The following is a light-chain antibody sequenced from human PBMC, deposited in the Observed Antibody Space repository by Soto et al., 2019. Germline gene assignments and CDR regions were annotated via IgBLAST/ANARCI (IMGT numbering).Light chain of an antibody. CDR1: QSISSY. CDR3: QQIYSAPLT. V-gene: IGKV1-39*01. J-gene: IGKJ4*01. Sequence: DIQMTQSPSSLSASVGDRVTITCRASQSISSYLNWYQQKPGKAPKFLIYAVSSLQSGVPSRFSGSGSETEFTLSISSLQPEDFATYFCQQIYSAPLTFGGGTKVDIK. CDR2: AVS.